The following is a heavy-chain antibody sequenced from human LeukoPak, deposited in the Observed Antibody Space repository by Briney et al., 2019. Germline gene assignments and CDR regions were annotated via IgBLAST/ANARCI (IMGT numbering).Heavy chain of an antibody. D-gene: IGHD5-12*01. Sequence: GGSLRLSCAASGFTFSSNYMSWVRQAPGKGLEWVSVIYSGGSTYYADSVKGRFTISRDNSKNTLYLQMNSLRAEDTAVYYCARGNSGYGGGFDYWGQGTLVTVSS. CDR1: GFTFSSNY. V-gene: IGHV3-53*01. J-gene: IGHJ4*02. CDR3: ARGNSGYGGGFDY. CDR2: IYSGGST.